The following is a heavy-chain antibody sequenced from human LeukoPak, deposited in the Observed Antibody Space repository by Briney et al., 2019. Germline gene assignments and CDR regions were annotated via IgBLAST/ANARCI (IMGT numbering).Heavy chain of an antibody. CDR1: GFTFSSYS. J-gene: IGHJ6*03. Sequence: PGGSLRLSCAASGFTFSSYSVNWVRQAPGKGLEWLSYISSSSSTIYYADSVKGRFTISRDNAKNSLYLQMNSLRAEDTAVYYCARDYDFWSGSDYYYYYMDVWGKGTTVTVSS. D-gene: IGHD3-3*01. V-gene: IGHV3-48*01. CDR3: ARDYDFWSGSDYYYYYMDV. CDR2: ISSSSSTI.